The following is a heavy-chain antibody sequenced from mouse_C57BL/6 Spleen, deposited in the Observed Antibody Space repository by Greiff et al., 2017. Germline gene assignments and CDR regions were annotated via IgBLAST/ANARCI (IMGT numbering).Heavy chain of an antibody. CDR1: GYTFTTYP. CDR3: ARGGKNYGSSLFAY. V-gene: IGHV1-47*01. CDR2: FHPYNDDT. J-gene: IGHJ3*01. D-gene: IGHD1-1*01. Sequence: QVQLKESGAELVKPGASVKMSCKASGYTFTTYPIEWMKQNHGKSLEWIGNFHPYNDDTKYNEKFKGKATLTVEKSSSTVYLELSRLTSDDSAVYYCARGGKNYGSSLFAYWGQGTLVTVSA.